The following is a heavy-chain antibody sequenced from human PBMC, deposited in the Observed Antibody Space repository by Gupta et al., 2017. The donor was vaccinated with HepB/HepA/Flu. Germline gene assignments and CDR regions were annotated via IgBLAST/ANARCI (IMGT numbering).Heavy chain of an antibody. CDR1: GFTFSSSA. J-gene: IGHJ4*02. D-gene: IGHD4-17*01. CDR2: ISAGGGST. CDR3: AKDRIGDYDY. Sequence: EVQLLESGGGLVQPGGSLRLSCEASGFTFSSSAMSWVREAPGKGLEWVSAISAGGGSTYYEDSVKGRFTISRDNSKNTLYLQMNSLRAEDTAVYYCAKDRIGDYDYWGQGTLVTVSS. V-gene: IGHV3-23*01.